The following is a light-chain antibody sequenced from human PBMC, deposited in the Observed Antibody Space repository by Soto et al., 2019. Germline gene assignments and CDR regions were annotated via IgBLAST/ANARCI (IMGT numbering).Light chain of an antibody. CDR2: GAS. CDR1: QSVSSSY. V-gene: IGKV3-20*01. Sequence: EIVLTQSPGTLSLSPGERATLSCRASQSVSSSYLAWYQQNPGQAPRLLIYGASSRATGIPDRFGGSGSRTDFTLTISRLEPQDFAVYYCQQYGSSPFTFGPGTKVDIK. CDR3: QQYGSSPFT. J-gene: IGKJ3*01.